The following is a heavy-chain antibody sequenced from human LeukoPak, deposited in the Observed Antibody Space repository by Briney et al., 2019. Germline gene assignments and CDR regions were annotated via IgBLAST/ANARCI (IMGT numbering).Heavy chain of an antibody. J-gene: IGHJ6*02. CDR2: INHSGST. CDR3: ARGPRYCSSTSCYIYYYYYGMDV. Sequence: SETLSLTCTVYGGSFSGYYWSWIHQPPGKGLEWIGEINHSGSTNYNPSLKSRVTISVDTSKNQFSLKLSSVTAADTAVYYCARGPRYCSSTSCYIYYYYYGMDVWGQGTTVTVSS. D-gene: IGHD2-2*02. V-gene: IGHV4-34*01. CDR1: GGSFSGYY.